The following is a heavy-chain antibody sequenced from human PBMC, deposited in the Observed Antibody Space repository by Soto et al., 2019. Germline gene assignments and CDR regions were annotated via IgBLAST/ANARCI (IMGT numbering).Heavy chain of an antibody. V-gene: IGHV1-8*01. CDR2: MNPNSGNT. Sequence: ALVKVSCKASGYTFTSYDINWVRQATGQGLEWMGWMNPNSGNTGYAQKFQGRVTMTRNTSISTAYMELSSLRSEDTAVYYCARVSRYYYGMDVWGQGATVTVSS. CDR1: GYTFTSYD. J-gene: IGHJ6*02. CDR3: ARVSRYYYGMDV.